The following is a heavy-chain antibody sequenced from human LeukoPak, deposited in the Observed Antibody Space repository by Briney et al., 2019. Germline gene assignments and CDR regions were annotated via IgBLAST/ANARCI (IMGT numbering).Heavy chain of an antibody. V-gene: IGHV3-21*01. CDR2: ISGSSSYI. CDR1: GFTFSSYS. J-gene: IGHJ4*02. CDR3: ARDLLDYYDSSGYYYGDY. D-gene: IGHD3-22*01. Sequence: PGGSLRLSCAASGFTFSSYSMNWVRQAPGKGLEWVSSISGSSSYIYYADSVKGRFTISRDNAKNSLYLQMNSLRAEDTAVYYCARDLLDYYDSSGYYYGDYWGQGTLVTVSS.